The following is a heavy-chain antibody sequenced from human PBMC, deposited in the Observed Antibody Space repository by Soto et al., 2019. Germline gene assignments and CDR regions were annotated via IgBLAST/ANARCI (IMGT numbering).Heavy chain of an antibody. D-gene: IGHD2-21*01. V-gene: IGHV3-48*02. CDR1: GFTFSTFG. CDR2: ISSSSTTI. J-gene: IGHJ5*02. CDR3: ARDKGRAVIGLNWFDP. Sequence: PGGSLRLSCAASGFTFSTFGMNWVHQAPGKGLEWISYISSSSTTIFYGGSVEGRFTVSRDNAENSLYLQMNSLRDEDTAVYYCARDKGRAVIGLNWFDPWGHGTLVTVSS.